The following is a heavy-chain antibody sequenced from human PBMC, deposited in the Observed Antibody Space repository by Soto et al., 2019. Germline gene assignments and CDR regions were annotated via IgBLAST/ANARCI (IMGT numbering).Heavy chain of an antibody. D-gene: IGHD6-19*01. CDR1: GFTFSNYS. CDR3: AKALQYSSPRDYFYYGMDV. V-gene: IGHV3-23*01. CDR2: MNSGGRS. J-gene: IGHJ6*02. Sequence: GGSLRLSCAASGFTFSNYSMSWVRQAPGKGLEWVSGMNSGGRSYYADSVKGRFTISRDTSKNMLYLQMNSLRADDTAVFYCAKALQYSSPRDYFYYGMDVWGRGTTVTVSS.